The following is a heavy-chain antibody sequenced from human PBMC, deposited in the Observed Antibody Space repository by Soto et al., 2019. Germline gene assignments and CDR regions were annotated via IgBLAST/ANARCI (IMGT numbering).Heavy chain of an antibody. V-gene: IGHV3-30-3*01. CDR2: ISYDGSNK. D-gene: IGHD2-8*01. CDR1: GFTFSSYA. Sequence: GGSLRLSCAASGFTFSSYAMHWVRQAPGKGLEWVAVISYDGSNKYYADSVKGRFTMSRDNAKNTLYLEMNSLRVEDTAVYFCARPIHHAPRAYWGRGALVTVSS. J-gene: IGHJ1*01. CDR3: ARPIHHAPRAY.